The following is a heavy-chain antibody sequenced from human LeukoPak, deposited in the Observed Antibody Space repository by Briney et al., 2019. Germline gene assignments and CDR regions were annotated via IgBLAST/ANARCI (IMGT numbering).Heavy chain of an antibody. CDR1: SGSIGSYY. D-gene: IGHD3-22*01. V-gene: IGHV4-4*07. CDR3: ARDRSAAYYRDYFDY. J-gene: IGHJ4*02. Sequence: NPSETLSLTCTVSSGSIGSYYWSWIRQPAGKGLEWIGRIHNSGSTNYNPSLKNRVTMSVDTSKNRFSLKVTSVTAADTALYYCARDRSAAYYRDYFDYWGQGILVTVSS. CDR2: IHNSGST.